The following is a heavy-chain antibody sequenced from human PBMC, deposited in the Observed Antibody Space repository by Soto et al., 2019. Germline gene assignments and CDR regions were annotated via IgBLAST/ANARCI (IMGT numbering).Heavy chain of an antibody. V-gene: IGHV4-4*07. D-gene: IGHD1-26*01. Sequence: QVQLQESGPGLVKPSETLSLTCTVSGDSINSYWWSWIRQSAGKGLEWIGRVYTSGTTNYNPSLKCRVTMSVDTSRNQFSLKLSSVTAADTAIYYCAREGSGSFYVDYWGQGTLVTVSS. CDR2: VYTSGTT. J-gene: IGHJ4*02. CDR1: GDSINSYW. CDR3: AREGSGSFYVDY.